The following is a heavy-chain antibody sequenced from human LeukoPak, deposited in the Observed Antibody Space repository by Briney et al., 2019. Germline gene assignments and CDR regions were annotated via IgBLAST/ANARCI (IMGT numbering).Heavy chain of an antibody. V-gene: IGHV3-30*03. J-gene: IGHJ4*02. CDR1: GFSFSSFG. Sequence: GGSLRLSCAASGFSFSSFGMHWVRQAPGKGLEWVAVISYDGNKKYYGGSVKGRFTISRDNSMYTLYLKMNSLRADDTAVYYCSRDPRGIALAGTYDYWGQGILVTVSS. CDR3: SRDPRGIALAGTYDY. D-gene: IGHD6-19*01. CDR2: ISYDGNKK.